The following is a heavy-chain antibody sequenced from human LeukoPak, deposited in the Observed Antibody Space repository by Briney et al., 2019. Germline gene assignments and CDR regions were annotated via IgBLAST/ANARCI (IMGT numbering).Heavy chain of an antibody. Sequence: SETLSLTCSVSGGSFSNHFWSWVRQPAGQGLEWIGRIYPSGNTNYNPSLKSRVTLSVDTSKTQFYLSLSSVTAADTAVYYCAREDSGSYYNFYYFYMDVWGKGTTVTISS. D-gene: IGHD3-10*01. V-gene: IGHV4-4*07. J-gene: IGHJ6*03. CDR2: IYPSGNT. CDR1: GGSFSNHF. CDR3: AREDSGSYYNFYYFYMDV.